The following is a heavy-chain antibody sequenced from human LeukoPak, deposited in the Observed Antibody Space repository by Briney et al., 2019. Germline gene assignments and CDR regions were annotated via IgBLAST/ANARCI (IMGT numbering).Heavy chain of an antibody. V-gene: IGHV3-30*18. CDR2: ISYDGSNK. CDR3: AKGTSAPRVYYYYGMDV. CDR1: VYTFRIYG. Sequence: PGGSLGLPCGPSVYTFRIYGMHGATGPPAKGLEGMLVISYDGSNKYYADSVKGRFTISRDNCKNTLYLQMNSLRAEDTAVYYCAKGTSAPRVYYYYGMDVWGKGTTVTVSS. J-gene: IGHJ6*04.